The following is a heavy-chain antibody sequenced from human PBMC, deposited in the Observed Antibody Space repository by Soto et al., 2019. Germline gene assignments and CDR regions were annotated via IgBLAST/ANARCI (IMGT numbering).Heavy chain of an antibody. CDR3: ARGGDWKFDY. V-gene: IGHV4-4*02. J-gene: IGHJ4*02. D-gene: IGHD2-21*02. Sequence: QVQLQESGPGLVKPSGTLSLTCAVSGDSISSDKWWSWVRQPPGKGLEWIGEIYHSGRTNCNPSLKSRVIISVEQSKNQFSLELSSMTAADTAVYYCARGGDWKFDYWGQGSLVTVSS. CDR1: GDSISSDKW. CDR2: IYHSGRT.